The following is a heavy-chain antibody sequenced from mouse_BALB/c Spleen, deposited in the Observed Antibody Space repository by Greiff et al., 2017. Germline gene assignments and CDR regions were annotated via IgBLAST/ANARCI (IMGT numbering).Heavy chain of an antibody. CDR3: ARGLYGPYYFDY. V-gene: IGHV14-3*02. D-gene: IGHD1-1*01. J-gene: IGHJ2*01. CDR1: GFNIKDTY. CDR2: IDPANGNT. Sequence: VQLQQSGAELVKPGASVKLSCTASGFNIKDTYMHWVKQRPEQGLEWIGRIDPANGNTKYDPKFQGKATITADTSSNTAYLQLSSLTSEDTAVYYCARGLYGPYYFDYWGQGTTLTVSS.